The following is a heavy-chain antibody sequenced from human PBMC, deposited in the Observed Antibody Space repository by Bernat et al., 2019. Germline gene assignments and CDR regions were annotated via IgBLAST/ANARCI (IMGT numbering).Heavy chain of an antibody. V-gene: IGHV3-66*01. CDR2: IYSGGST. CDR1: GLTVSSNY. Sequence: VQLVESGGGLVQPGGSLRLSCAASGLTVSSNYMSWVRQGPGKGLEWVSLIYSGGSTYYADSVKGRFTISRDNSKNTLSLQMNSLRAEDTAVYYCARVNYYGSGSPIDYWGQGTLVTVSS. D-gene: IGHD3-10*01. CDR3: ARVNYYGSGSPIDY. J-gene: IGHJ4*02.